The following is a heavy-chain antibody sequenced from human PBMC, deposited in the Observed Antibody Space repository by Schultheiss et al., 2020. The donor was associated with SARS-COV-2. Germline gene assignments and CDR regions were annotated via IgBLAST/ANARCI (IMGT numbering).Heavy chain of an antibody. CDR1: GGSISSGGHY. Sequence: SQTLSLTCTVSGGSISSGGHYWSWIRQLPGKGLEWIGYIYYTGSTYYNPSLKSRVTISVDTSENQFSLKVRSVTAADTAVYYCARDYDILTGYYISETYWGQGTLVTVSS. CDR3: ARDYDILTGYYISETY. D-gene: IGHD3-9*01. J-gene: IGHJ4*02. CDR2: IYYTGST. V-gene: IGHV4-31*03.